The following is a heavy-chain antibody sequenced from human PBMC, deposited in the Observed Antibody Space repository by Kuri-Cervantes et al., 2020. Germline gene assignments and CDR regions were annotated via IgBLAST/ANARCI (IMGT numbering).Heavy chain of an antibody. J-gene: IGHJ4*02. CDR1: GFTFDDYA. V-gene: IGHV3-13*01. Sequence: GESLKISCAASGFTFDDYAMHWVRQAPGKGLEWVSAIGTAGDTYYPGSVKGRFTISRENAKNSLYLQMNSLRAGDTAVYYCARGVVGDYAFDYWGQGTLVTVSS. CDR2: IGTAGDT. D-gene: IGHD4-17*01. CDR3: ARGVVGDYAFDY.